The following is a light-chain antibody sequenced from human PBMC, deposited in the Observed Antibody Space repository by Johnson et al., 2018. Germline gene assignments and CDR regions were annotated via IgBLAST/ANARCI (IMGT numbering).Light chain of an antibody. Sequence: LTQPPSVSAAPGQKVTISCSGRSSNIGNNYVSWYQQLPGTAPKLLIYENNKRPSGIPDRFSGSTSGTSATLGITGLQTGDEADYYCGTWDSSLSAGNVFGTGTKVTVL. V-gene: IGLV1-51*02. CDR2: ENN. CDR1: SSNIGNNY. J-gene: IGLJ1*01. CDR3: GTWDSSLSAGNV.